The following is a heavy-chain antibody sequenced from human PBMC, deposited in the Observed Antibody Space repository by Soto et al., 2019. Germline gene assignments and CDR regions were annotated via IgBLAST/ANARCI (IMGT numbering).Heavy chain of an antibody. CDR3: DGIWEVEV. V-gene: IGHV3-30*03. CDR2: ISYDGYSQ. J-gene: IGHJ6*02. Sequence: GVSLRLSCAASGFTFSSYAMHWVRQAPGKGLEWVALISYDGYSQWSADAVKGRFTISRDNSNNTLFLKMNSLRADDTAVYLCDGIWEVEVWYQGTTVKVSS. CDR1: GFTFSSYA. D-gene: IGHD1-26*01.